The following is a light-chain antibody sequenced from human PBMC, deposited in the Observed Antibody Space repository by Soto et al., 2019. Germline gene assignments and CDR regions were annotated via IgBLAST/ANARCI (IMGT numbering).Light chain of an antibody. CDR3: QQYFLIPHT. Sequence: DIVMTQSPDSLAVSLGERASFNCKSSQSVLHTSNSLNYLAWYQKKAGQPPKLLIYWASTRESGVPDRFSGSESGADFTLTISSLQAEDVAIYYCQQYFLIPHTFGQGTRLEIK. CDR1: QSVLHTSNSLNY. V-gene: IGKV4-1*01. CDR2: WAS. J-gene: IGKJ2*01.